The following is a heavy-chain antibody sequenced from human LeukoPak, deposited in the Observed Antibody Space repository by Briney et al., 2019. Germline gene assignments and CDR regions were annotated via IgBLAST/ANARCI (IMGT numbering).Heavy chain of an antibody. Sequence: GGSLRLSCAGSGFTFSTFWMSWVRQAPGKGLEWVASIKPDGSVTHYVDSVKGRFTISRDNAKNSLYLQINSLTAEDAALSYCARQNGMDVWGQGTTVTVSS. J-gene: IGHJ6*02. CDR2: IKPDGSVT. CDR3: ARQNGMDV. V-gene: IGHV3-7*01. CDR1: GFTFSTFW.